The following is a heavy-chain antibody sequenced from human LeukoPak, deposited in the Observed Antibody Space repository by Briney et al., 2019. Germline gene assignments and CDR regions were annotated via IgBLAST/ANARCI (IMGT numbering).Heavy chain of an antibody. CDR1: GFTFSSYS. CDR2: ISSSSSYI. CDR3: ARDLGYCSGGSCYFPDRGWFDP. D-gene: IGHD2-15*01. J-gene: IGHJ5*02. Sequence: GGSLRLSCAASGFTFSSYSMNWVRQAPGKGLEWVSSISSSSSYIYYADSVKGRFTISRDNAKNSLYLQMNSLRAEDTAVYYCARDLGYCSGGSCYFPDRGWFDPWGQGTLVTVAS. V-gene: IGHV3-21*01.